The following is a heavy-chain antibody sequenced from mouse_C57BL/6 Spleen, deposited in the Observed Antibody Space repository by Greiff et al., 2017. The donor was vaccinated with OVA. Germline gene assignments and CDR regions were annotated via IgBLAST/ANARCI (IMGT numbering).Heavy chain of an antibody. CDR2: ISSGGSYT. CDR3: AREDRRASFFDY. J-gene: IGHJ2*01. D-gene: IGHD3-3*01. Sequence: EVKLMESGGDLVKPGGSLKLSCAASGFTFSSYGMSWVRQTPDKRLEWVATISSGGSYTYYPDSVKGRFTISRDNAKNTLYLQMSSLKSEDTAMYYCAREDRRASFFDYWGQGTTRTVSS. V-gene: IGHV5-6*01. CDR1: GFTFSSYG.